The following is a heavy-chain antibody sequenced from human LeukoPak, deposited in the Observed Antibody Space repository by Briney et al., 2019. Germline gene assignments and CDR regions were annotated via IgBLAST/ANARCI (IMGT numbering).Heavy chain of an antibody. Sequence: GGSLRLSCAASGFTFSNYGMHWVRQAPGKGLEWVAVISHDETATYYAESVKGRFTISRDNSKSTLYLQVNSLRAEDTAVYYCAKDLVTMVGGVKSPQYNWFDPWGQGTLVTVSS. V-gene: IGHV3-30*18. D-gene: IGHD3-10*01. J-gene: IGHJ5*02. CDR2: ISHDETAT. CDR3: AKDLVTMVGGVKSPQYNWFDP. CDR1: GFTFSNYG.